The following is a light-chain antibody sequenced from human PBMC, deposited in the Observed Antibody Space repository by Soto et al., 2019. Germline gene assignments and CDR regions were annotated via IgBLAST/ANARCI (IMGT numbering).Light chain of an antibody. Sequence: EFVLTHSRGTLSLSPGDRATLACRASQTVRSNYLAWYQQKPGQAPRLLIYDASSRATGIPERFSGGGSGTDFTLTISGLPPDDFEAYYCQQLRSYPSTFGGGTKVDIK. CDR1: QTVRSNY. CDR3: QQLRSYPST. V-gene: IGKV3D-20*02. CDR2: DAS. J-gene: IGKJ4*01.